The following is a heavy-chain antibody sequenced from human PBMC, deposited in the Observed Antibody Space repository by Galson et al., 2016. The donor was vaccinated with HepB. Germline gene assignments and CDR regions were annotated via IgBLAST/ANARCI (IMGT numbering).Heavy chain of an antibody. J-gene: IGHJ4*02. CDR3: ARSPYSSGWYYFDY. CDR2: INQSGFS. D-gene: IGHD6-19*01. V-gene: IGHV4-34*01. CDR1: GGSFSGNY. Sequence: LSLTCGVSGGSFSGNYWIWIRQAPGKGLEWIGEINQSGFSSYNPSLKSRVIISVDTSKRQFSLNVSSVTAADAATYYCARSPYSSGWYYFDYWGQGAPVIVS.